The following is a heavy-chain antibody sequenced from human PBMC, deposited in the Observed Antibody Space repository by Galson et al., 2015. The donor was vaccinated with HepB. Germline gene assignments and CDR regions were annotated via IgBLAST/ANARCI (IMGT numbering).Heavy chain of an antibody. V-gene: IGHV3-7*03. Sequence: SLRLSCAASGFTFSRYWMSWVRQAPGKGLEWVANIKQDGSEKYYVDSVKGRFTISRDNAKNSLYLQMNSLRAEDTAVYYCARGVSYYDSSGYYGLYYFDYWGQGTLVTVSS. CDR3: ARGVSYYDSSGYYGLYYFDY. D-gene: IGHD3-22*01. CDR2: IKQDGSEK. J-gene: IGHJ4*02. CDR1: GFTFSRYW.